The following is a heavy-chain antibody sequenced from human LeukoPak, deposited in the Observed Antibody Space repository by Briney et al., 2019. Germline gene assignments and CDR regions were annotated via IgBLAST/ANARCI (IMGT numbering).Heavy chain of an antibody. V-gene: IGHV3-21*01. CDR3: AGGTIYDILSGPLDY. D-gene: IGHD3-9*01. CDR1: GFTFSSYT. Sequence: GGSLRLSCAASGFTFSSYTMNWVRQAPGKALEWVSSISTSSIYIYYADSVKGRFTISRHNAKNSPYLQMNSLRAEDTAVYYCAGGTIYDILSGPLDYWGQGTLVTVSS. J-gene: IGHJ4*02. CDR2: ISTSSIYI.